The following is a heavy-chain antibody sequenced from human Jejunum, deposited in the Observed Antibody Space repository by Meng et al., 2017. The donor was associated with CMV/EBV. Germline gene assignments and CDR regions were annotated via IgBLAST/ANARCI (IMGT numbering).Heavy chain of an antibody. J-gene: IGHJ6*02. CDR3: ARDQRQTYFYGADI. D-gene: IGHD6-25*01. Sequence: FGGSFSGYFWRWIRQPPGQGLEWIGYIYSSGSTNYNPSLKSRVTMLVDPSKNQFSLKLSSVTAADTAVYYCARDQRQTYFYGADIWGQGTTVTVSS. CDR2: IYSSGST. CDR1: GGSFSGYF. V-gene: IGHV4-59*01.